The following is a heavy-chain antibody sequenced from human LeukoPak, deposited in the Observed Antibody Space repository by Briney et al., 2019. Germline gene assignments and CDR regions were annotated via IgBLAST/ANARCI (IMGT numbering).Heavy chain of an antibody. Sequence: GGSLRLSCAASGFTFSSYWMSWVRQAPGKGLEWVANIKQDGSEKYYVDSVKGRFTISRDNAKNSLYLQMNSLRAEDTAVYYCARALGSYDFWPIAWDYWGQGTLVTVSS. V-gene: IGHV3-7*01. J-gene: IGHJ4*02. CDR2: IKQDGSEK. CDR3: ARALGSYDFWPIAWDY. CDR1: GFTFSSYW. D-gene: IGHD3-3*01.